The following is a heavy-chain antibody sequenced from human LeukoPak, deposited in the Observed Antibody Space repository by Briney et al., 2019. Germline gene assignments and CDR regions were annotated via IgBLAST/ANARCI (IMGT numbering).Heavy chain of an antibody. D-gene: IGHD3-22*01. J-gene: IGHJ3*02. CDR1: GFTFSSYG. CDR2: MSGSGSST. V-gene: IGHV3-23*01. Sequence: GGSLRLSCAASGFTFSSYGMSWVRQAPGKGLEWVSAMSGSGSSTYYADSVKSRFAISRDNSKNTLYLQINSLRAEDTAVYYCAKAYNYYDTTDAFDIWGQGTMVTVSS. CDR3: AKAYNYYDTTDAFDI.